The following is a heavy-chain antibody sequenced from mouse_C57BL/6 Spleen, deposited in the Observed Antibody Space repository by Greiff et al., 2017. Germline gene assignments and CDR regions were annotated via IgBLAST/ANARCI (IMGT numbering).Heavy chain of an antibody. D-gene: IGHD1-1*01. CDR2: IDPEDGET. V-gene: IGHV14-2*01. Sequence: EVQLQQSGAELVKPGASVKLSCTASGFNIKDYYMHWVKQRTGQGLEWIGRIDPEDGETKYDPKFQGKATIPADTSSNTAYLQLSSLTSEDTAVYYCARFITTVVPSWGQGTLVTVSA. J-gene: IGHJ3*01. CDR1: GFNIKDYY. CDR3: ARFITTVVPS.